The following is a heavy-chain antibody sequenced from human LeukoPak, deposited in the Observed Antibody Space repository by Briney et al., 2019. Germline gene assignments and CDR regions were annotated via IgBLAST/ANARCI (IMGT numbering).Heavy chain of an antibody. V-gene: IGHV3-30-3*01. CDR3: ARGDYGSTWYDFFFDY. CDR1: GFTFNNYA. D-gene: IGHD6-13*01. J-gene: IGHJ4*02. CDR2: ISYNGNDK. Sequence: GRSLRLSCAASGFTFNNYALHWVRQPPGKGLEWVSVISYNGNDKYYTDSVKGRFTIFRDNSNNTLYLQMNSLRGEDTAVYYCARGDYGSTWYDFFFDYWGQGILVTVSS.